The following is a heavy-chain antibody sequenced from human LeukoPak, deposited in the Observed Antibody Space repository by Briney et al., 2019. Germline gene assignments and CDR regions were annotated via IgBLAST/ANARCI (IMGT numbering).Heavy chain of an antibody. V-gene: IGHV3-30*01. CDR1: GFTFSNYA. CDR3: ARDSTYYYDSGSSGPHYFDN. CDR2: ISSGGTYE. J-gene: IGHJ4*02. Sequence: GGSLRLSCAASGFTFSNYAMHWVRQAPGKGLEWVSLISSGGTYEYYADSVKGRFTISRGNSKNTLYLQLNSLRAEDTAVYYCARDSTYYYDSGSSGPHYFDNWGQGTLVTVSS. D-gene: IGHD3-10*01.